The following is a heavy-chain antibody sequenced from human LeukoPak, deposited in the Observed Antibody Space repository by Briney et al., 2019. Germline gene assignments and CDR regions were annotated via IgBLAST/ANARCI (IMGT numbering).Heavy chain of an antibody. CDR2: IRYDGSNK. D-gene: IGHD6-13*01. V-gene: IGHV3-33*01. CDR1: GFTFSSYG. CDR3: VRGQATAWGLDY. Sequence: PGRSLRLSCAASGFTFSSYGMHWVRQAPGKGLEWVAVIRYDGSNKYYADSVKGRFTISRDNAKNTLYLQMNSLRAEDTALYYCVRGQATAWGLDYWGQGTLVTVSS. J-gene: IGHJ4*02.